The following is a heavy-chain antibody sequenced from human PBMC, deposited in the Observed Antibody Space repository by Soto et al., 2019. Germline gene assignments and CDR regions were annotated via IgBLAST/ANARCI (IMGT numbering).Heavy chain of an antibody. CDR1: GASITFGGYS. D-gene: IGHD1-26*01. V-gene: IGHV4-30-2*06. CDR3: ARGGGSDSFDY. Sequence: SETLSLTCTVSGASITFGGYSWSWIRQSPGKGLEWIGYINHLETTFYNPSFESRLTLSIDRAKNQFSLKLHSMSAADRAVYFCARGGGSDSFDYWCQGILVTVS. J-gene: IGHJ4*02. CDR2: INHLETT.